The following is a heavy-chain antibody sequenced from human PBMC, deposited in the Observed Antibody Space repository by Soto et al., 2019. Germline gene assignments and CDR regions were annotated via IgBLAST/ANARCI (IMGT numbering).Heavy chain of an antibody. V-gene: IGHV1-3*01. D-gene: IGHD3-3*01. CDR2: INAGNGNT. CDR1: GYTFTSYA. J-gene: IGHJ6*02. CDR3: ARAHRNNYDFWIGYWLYYYYGMDV. Sequence: ASVKVSCKASGYTFTSYAMHWVRQAPGQRLEWMGWINAGNGNTKYSQKFQGRVTITRDTSASTAYMELSSLRSEDTAVYYCARAHRNNYDFWIGYWLYYYYGMDVWGQGTTVTVSS.